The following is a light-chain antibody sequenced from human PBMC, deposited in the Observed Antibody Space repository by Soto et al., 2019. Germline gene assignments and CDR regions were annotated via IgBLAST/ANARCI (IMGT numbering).Light chain of an antibody. CDR1: QSLRNNY. CDR2: STS. CDR3: HHYSASPTFT. J-gene: IGKJ2*01. Sequence: ELVLTQSPGTLALSPGERATLSCRASQSLRNNYLAWYQQRLGQPPSLLIYSTSSRATGIPDRFSGSGSGTDFTRTISRLEPEDFSMYYCHHYSASPTFTCGQGTKVEIK. V-gene: IGKV3-20*01.